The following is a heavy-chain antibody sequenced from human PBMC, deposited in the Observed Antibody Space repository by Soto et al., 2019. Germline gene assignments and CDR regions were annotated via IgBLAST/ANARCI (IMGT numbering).Heavy chain of an antibody. J-gene: IGHJ5*02. CDR1: GFTFSSYW. D-gene: IGHD6-6*01. V-gene: IGHV3-74*01. CDR3: ARERIRGEYSSSSSCFDP. Sequence: GGSLRLSCAASGFTFSSYWMHWVRQAPGKGLVWVSRINSDGSSTSYADSVKGRFTISRDNAKSTLYLQMNSLRAEDTAVYYCARERIRGEYSSSSSCFDPWGQGTLVTVSS. CDR2: INSDGSST.